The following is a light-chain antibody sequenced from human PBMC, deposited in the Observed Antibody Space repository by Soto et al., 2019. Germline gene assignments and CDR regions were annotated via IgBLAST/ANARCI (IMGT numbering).Light chain of an antibody. J-gene: IGKJ1*01. CDR3: QQYNNWPRT. CDR1: QSVSSD. V-gene: IGKV3-15*01. Sequence: EIVMTQSPATLSVSPGERATLSGRASQSVSSDLAWYHQKPGQAPRLLIYGASTRATGIPARFSGSGSGTEFTLTINSLQSEDFAVYYCQQYNNWPRTFGQGTKVE. CDR2: GAS.